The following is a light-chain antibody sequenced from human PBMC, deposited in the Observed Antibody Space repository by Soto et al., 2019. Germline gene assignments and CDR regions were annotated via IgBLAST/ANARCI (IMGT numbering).Light chain of an antibody. J-gene: IGKJ1*01. V-gene: IGKV1-9*01. CDR3: QQLNRFPRT. CDR1: QDISSY. Sequence: DIQLTQSTSFLSASVGDRVTITYRANQDISSYLAWYQQRPGKVPRVLTHSASTLQSGVPSRFIATGSGTTFTLTVSSLQPEDIATYYCQQLNRFPRTFGQGTKVEV. CDR2: SAS.